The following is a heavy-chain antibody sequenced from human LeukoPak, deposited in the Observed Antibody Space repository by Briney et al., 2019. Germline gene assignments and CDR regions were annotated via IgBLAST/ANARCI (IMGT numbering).Heavy chain of an antibody. Sequence: PSETLSLTCTVSSGSISSYYWSWIRQPPGKGLEWIGYNYYSGSTNYNPSLKSRVTISVDTSKNQFSLKLSSVTAADTAVYYCARAQLWLYPDYWGQGTLVTVSS. D-gene: IGHD3-10*01. CDR2: NYYSGST. V-gene: IGHV4-59*01. CDR1: SGSISSYY. CDR3: ARAQLWLYPDY. J-gene: IGHJ4*02.